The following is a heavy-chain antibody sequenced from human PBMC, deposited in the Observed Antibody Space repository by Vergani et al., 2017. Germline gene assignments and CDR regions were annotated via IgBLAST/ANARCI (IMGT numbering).Heavy chain of an antibody. CDR2: ISYDGSNK. V-gene: IGHV3-30*18. CDR3: AKPRKYSGSYQHYYYGMDV. D-gene: IGHD1-26*01. CDR1: GFTFSSYG. Sequence: QVQLLESGGGVVQPGRSLRLSCAASGFTFSSYGMHWVRQAPGKGLEWVAVISYDGSNKYYADSVKGRFTISRDNSKNTLYLQMNSLRAEDTAVYYCAKPRKYSGSYQHYYYGMDVWGQGTTVTVSS. J-gene: IGHJ6*02.